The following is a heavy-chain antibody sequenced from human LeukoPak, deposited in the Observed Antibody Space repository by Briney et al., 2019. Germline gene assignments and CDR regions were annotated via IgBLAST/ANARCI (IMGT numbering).Heavy chain of an antibody. Sequence: PSETLSLTCTVSGDSISSSSYYWGWIRQPPGKGLEWIGSIYYSGSTYYNPSLKSRVTISVDKSKNQFSLKLSSVTAADTAVYYCARDCLAAACLDYWGQGTLVTVSS. D-gene: IGHD6-13*01. CDR1: GDSISSSSYY. CDR3: ARDCLAAACLDY. V-gene: IGHV4-39*07. CDR2: IYYSGST. J-gene: IGHJ4*02.